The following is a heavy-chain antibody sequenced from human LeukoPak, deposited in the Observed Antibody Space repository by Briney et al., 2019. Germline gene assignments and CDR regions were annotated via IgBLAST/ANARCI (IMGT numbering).Heavy chain of an antibody. CDR2: INWNGGST. J-gene: IGHJ6*03. V-gene: IGHV3-20*04. CDR1: GFKFDDYG. CDR3: ARDQGLSSYYYYMDV. Sequence: GGSLRLACAASGFKFDDYGRSWVPRARGKGLEWVSGINWNGGSTGYADSVKGRFNISRDNAKNSLYLQMNSLRAEDTALYYCARDQGLSSYYYYMDVWGKGTTVTVSS. D-gene: IGHD3/OR15-3a*01.